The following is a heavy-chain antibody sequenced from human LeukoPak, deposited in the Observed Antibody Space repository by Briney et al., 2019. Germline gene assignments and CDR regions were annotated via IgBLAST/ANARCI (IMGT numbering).Heavy chain of an antibody. CDR1: GYTFTGYY. CDR2: INPNSGGS. J-gene: IGHJ5*02. V-gene: IGHV1-2*02. CDR3: ARHLRLWQNWFDP. D-gene: IGHD5-18*01. Sequence: GASVKVSCKASGYTFTGYYIHWVRQAPGQGLEWMGWINPNSGGSNYAQKFQGRVTMTRDTSITTAYMELSRLRSDDTAVYYCARHLRLWQNWFDPWGQGTLVTVSS.